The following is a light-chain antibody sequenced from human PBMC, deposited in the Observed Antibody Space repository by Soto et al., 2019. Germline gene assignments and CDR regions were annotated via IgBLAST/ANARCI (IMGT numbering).Light chain of an antibody. V-gene: IGLV2-14*01. Sequence: QSVLTQPASVSGSPGQSITISCTGTSTDVGGCKYVSWYQQHPGTAPKLMIFEVNGRPSGVSDRFSGSKSGNTASLTISGLQPEDEADYYCSSFSSSSTPYVFGTGTKVTV. J-gene: IGLJ1*01. CDR1: STDVGGCKY. CDR2: EVN. CDR3: SSFSSSSTPYV.